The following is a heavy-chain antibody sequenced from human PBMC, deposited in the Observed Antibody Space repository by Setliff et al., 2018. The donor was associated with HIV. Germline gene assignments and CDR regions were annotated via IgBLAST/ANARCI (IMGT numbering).Heavy chain of an antibody. D-gene: IGHD3-16*01. CDR1: GGSFISYY. CDR2: IYYLGST. Sequence: NPSETLSLTCAVYGGSFISYYWTWIRQPPGKGLEWIGYIYYLGSTYYNPSLKSRVTISVDTSKNQFSLKLSSVTAADTAVYYCARRWGNNWFDPWGQGTLVTVSS. J-gene: IGHJ5*02. CDR3: ARRWGNNWFDP. V-gene: IGHV4-34*01.